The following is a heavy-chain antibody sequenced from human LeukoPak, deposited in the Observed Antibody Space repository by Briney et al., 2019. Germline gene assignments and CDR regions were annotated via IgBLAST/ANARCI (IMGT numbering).Heavy chain of an antibody. CDR1: GLTFSNYD. V-gene: IGHV3-23*01. CDR2: ISGSGGST. D-gene: IGHD5-24*01. J-gene: IGHJ4*02. CDR3: AKDGGDGYSPFDY. Sequence: GGSLRLSCAGSGLTFSNYDMGWLRQAPGKGLEWVSAISGSGGSTYYADSVKGRFTISRDNSKNTLYLQMNSLRAEDTAVYYCAKDGGDGYSPFDYWGQGTLVTVSS.